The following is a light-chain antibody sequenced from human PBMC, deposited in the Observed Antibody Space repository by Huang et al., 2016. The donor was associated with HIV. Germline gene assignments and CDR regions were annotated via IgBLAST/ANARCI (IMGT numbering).Light chain of an antibody. CDR1: QNIRSY. J-gene: IGKJ2*01. V-gene: IGKV1-39*01. CDR3: QQTYSTPS. CDR2: ATS. Sequence: DIQMTQSPSSLSASVGDRVTITCRASQNIRSYLNLYQQKPGKAPILLIYATSSLQSGDPSRFSGSGSGADVTLTISSLEPADFATYYCQQTYSTPSFGQGTKLEI.